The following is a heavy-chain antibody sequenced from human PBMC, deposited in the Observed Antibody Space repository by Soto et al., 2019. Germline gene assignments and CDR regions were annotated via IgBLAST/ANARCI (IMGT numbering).Heavy chain of an antibody. V-gene: IGHV1-3*01. CDR1: GYTFTSYA. CDR3: ACTFGGVIVSHGYPFDY. D-gene: IGHD3-16*02. CDR2: INAGNGNT. Sequence: ASVKVSCKASGYTFTSYAMHWVRQAPGQRLEWMGWINAGNGNTKYSQKFQGRVTITRDTSASTAYMELSSLRSEDTAVYYCACTFGGVIVSHGYPFDYWGQGTLVTVSS. J-gene: IGHJ4*02.